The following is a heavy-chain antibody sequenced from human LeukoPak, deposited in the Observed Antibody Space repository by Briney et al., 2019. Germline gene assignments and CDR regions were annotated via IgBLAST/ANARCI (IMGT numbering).Heavy chain of an antibody. D-gene: IGHD6-19*01. J-gene: IGHJ1*01. Sequence: SGTLSLTCAVSGASITNDNWWSWVRQTPGKGLEWIGEIYRSGSTSYNPSLKNRVTISVDKSNNRFSLRLTSVTAADTAMYYCAANGWYCLDHWGQGALVTVSS. CDR1: GASITNDNW. CDR3: AANGWYCLDH. CDR2: IYRSGST. V-gene: IGHV4-4*02.